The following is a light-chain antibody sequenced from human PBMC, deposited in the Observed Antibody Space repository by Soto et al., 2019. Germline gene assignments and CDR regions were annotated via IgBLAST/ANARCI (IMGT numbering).Light chain of an antibody. V-gene: IGLV3-1*01. CDR3: QAWDSSTANV. CDR2: QDS. J-gene: IGLJ1*01. CDR1: KLGDKY. Sequence: SYELTQPPSVSVSPGQTASITCSGDKLGDKYACWYQQKPGQSPVLVIYQDSKRPSGIPERFSGSNSGNTATQTISGTQAMDEADYYCQAWDSSTANVFGTGTKLTVL.